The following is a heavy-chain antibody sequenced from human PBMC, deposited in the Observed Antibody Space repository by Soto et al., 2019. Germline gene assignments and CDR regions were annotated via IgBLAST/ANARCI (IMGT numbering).Heavy chain of an antibody. V-gene: IGHV3-23*01. CDR1: GFIFSTYA. Sequence: GGSLRLSCAASGFIFSTYAMNWVRQAPGKGLECVSAISNTGGSTFYAESVRGRFTISRDNSINTLYLQMTSLRTEDTAVYYCAHPRGYGVFDAVDIWGQGTMVTVSS. J-gene: IGHJ3*02. CDR3: AHPRGYGVFDAVDI. CDR2: ISNTGGST. D-gene: IGHD4-17*01.